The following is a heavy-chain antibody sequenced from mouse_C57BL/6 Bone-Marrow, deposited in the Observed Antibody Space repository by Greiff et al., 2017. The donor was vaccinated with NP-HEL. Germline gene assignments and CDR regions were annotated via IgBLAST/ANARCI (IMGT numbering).Heavy chain of an antibody. J-gene: IGHJ2*01. D-gene: IGHD1-1*01. CDR3: ALYYYGSSGDY. CDR2: INPSSGYT. Sequence: QVQLQQSGAELARPGASVKMSCKASGYTFTSYTMHWVKQRPGQGLEWIGYINPSSGYTKYNQKFKDKATLTADKSSSTAYMQLSSLTSEDSAVYYCALYYYGSSGDYWGQGTTLTVSS. CDR1: GYTFTSYT. V-gene: IGHV1-4*01.